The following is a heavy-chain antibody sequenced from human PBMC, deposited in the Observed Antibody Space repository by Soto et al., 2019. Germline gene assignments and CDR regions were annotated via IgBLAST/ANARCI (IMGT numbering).Heavy chain of an antibody. CDR2: IYHTGST. Sequence: WTWVRQPPKRGLEWIGSIYHTGSTYYNPSLKSRVTISVDTSKNQFSLKLSSVTAADTAVYYCAREQQLFRPYYGMDVWGQGTTVTVSS. V-gene: IGHV4-31*02. D-gene: IGHD6-6*01. J-gene: IGHJ6*02. CDR3: AREQQLFRPYYGMDV.